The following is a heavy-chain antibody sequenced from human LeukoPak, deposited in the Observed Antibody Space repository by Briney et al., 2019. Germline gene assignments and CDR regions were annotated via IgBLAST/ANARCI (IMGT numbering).Heavy chain of an antibody. CDR1: GFTFSNYN. CDR3: ARNNNWNDNHMDV. CDR2: ISSSSSSYI. Sequence: GGSLRLSCAASGFTFSNYNMNWVRQAPGNGLEWVSSISSSSSSYIYYADSVKGRFTISRDNAKNSLYLQMNSLRAEDTAVYYCARNNNWNDNHMDVWGKGTTVTISS. D-gene: IGHD1-1*01. V-gene: IGHV3-21*01. J-gene: IGHJ6*03.